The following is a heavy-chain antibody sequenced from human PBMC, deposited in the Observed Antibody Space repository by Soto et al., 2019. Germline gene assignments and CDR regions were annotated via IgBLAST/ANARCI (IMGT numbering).Heavy chain of an antibody. D-gene: IGHD1-20*01. J-gene: IGHJ4*02. V-gene: IGHV1-18*01. CDR3: TRGFAVRDSTWYNFDS. CDR2: ISVYNGNT. CDR1: GYTFTTYG. Sequence: QVQLVQSGPEVKKPGASVKVSCKAFGYTFTTYGISWVRQAPGQGLEWMGRISVYNGNTIHAHKFQGRDTMTTATSTATAYMEVRSLRSDVTAVYYCTRGFAVRDSTWYNFDSWSQGALVTVSS.